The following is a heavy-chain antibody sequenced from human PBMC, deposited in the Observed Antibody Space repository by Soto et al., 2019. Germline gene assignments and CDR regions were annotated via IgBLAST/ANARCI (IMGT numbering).Heavy chain of an antibody. V-gene: IGHV5-10-1*01. CDR2: IDPSDSYT. J-gene: IGHJ6*02. CDR1: GDGFTSYS. D-gene: IGHD3-16*01. CDR3: ARRLKGTDYYYYGMEV. Sequence: GAGDGFTSYSIDLVRQMPGKGLEWMGRIDPSDSYTNYSPSFQGHVTISADKSISTAYLQWSSLKASETAMYYCARRLKGTDYYYYGMEVWGQGTPVTGSS.